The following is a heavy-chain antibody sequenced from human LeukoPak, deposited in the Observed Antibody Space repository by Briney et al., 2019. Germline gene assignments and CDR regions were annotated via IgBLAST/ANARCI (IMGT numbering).Heavy chain of an antibody. V-gene: IGHV3-9*01. Sequence: GGSLRLSCAASGFTFSSYAMSWVRQAPGKGLEWVSGLSWDSGSIGYADSVKGRFTISRDNAKNSLYLQMNSLRAEDTALYYCAKDMGLLWFGDTSYGMDVWGQGTTVTVSS. CDR1: GFTFSSYA. CDR2: LSWDSGSI. CDR3: AKDMGLLWFGDTSYGMDV. D-gene: IGHD3-10*01. J-gene: IGHJ6*02.